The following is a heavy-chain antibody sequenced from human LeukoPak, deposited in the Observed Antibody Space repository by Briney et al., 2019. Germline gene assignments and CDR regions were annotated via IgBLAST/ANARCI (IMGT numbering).Heavy chain of an antibody. D-gene: IGHD3-22*01. CDR2: IYHSGST. CDR1: GGSISSGGYY. J-gene: IGHJ3*02. Sequence: SQTLSLTCTVSGGSISSGGYYWSWIRQPPGKGLEWIGYIYHSGSTYYNPSLKSRVTISVDRSKNQFSLKLSSVTAADTAVYYCAREGITMIGDAFDIWGQGTMVTVSS. V-gene: IGHV4-30-2*01. CDR3: AREGITMIGDAFDI.